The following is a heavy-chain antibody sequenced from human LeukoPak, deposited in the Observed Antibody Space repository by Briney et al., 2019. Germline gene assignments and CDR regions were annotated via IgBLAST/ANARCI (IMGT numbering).Heavy chain of an antibody. Sequence: GGSLRLSCAASGFTFSSYGMHWVRQAPGKGLEWVAVIWYDGSNKYYADSVKGRFTISRDNSKNTLYLQMNSLRAEDTAVYYCAREWVSAYDIWTGYPISGYFDYWGQGTLVTVSS. V-gene: IGHV3-33*01. CDR3: AREWVSAYDIWTGYPISGYFDY. CDR1: GFTFSSYG. CDR2: IWYDGSNK. D-gene: IGHD3-9*01. J-gene: IGHJ4*02.